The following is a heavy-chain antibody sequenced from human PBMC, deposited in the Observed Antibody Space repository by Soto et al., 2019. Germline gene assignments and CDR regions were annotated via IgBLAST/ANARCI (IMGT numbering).Heavy chain of an antibody. CDR3: AGRSSSWGGGYYYYIDV. J-gene: IGHJ6*03. Sequence: PSQSLSLTCAISGNSISCNRAACHWIRKSPSRGLEWLGRTYYRSKWYYEYAVSVRSRITINPDTSKNQFSLQLNSVTPEDAAVYYCAGRSSSWGGGYYYYIDVWGKGTTVTVSS. V-gene: IGHV6-1*01. D-gene: IGHD6-13*01. CDR1: GNSISCNRAA. CDR2: TYYRSKWYY.